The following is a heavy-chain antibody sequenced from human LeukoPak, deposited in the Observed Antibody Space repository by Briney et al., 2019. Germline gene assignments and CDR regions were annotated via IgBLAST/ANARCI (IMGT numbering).Heavy chain of an antibody. Sequence: GASVKVSCKASGYTFTSYGISWVRQAPGQGLEWMGWISAYNGNTNYAQKLQGRVTMTTDTSTSTAYMELRSLRSDDTAVYYCARDQAADYYGSGSFDYWGQGTLVTVSS. D-gene: IGHD3-10*01. CDR3: ARDQAADYYGSGSFDY. J-gene: IGHJ4*02. V-gene: IGHV1-18*01. CDR1: GYTFTSYG. CDR2: ISAYNGNT.